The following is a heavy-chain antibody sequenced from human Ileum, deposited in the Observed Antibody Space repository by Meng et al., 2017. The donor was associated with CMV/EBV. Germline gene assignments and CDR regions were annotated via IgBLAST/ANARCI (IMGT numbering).Heavy chain of an antibody. CDR2: IYYSGST. J-gene: IGHJ4*02. CDR1: GGSISSSSYY. V-gene: IGHV4-39*01. CDR3: ARHIGSSGFDY. Sequence: GSLRLSCTVSGGSISSSSYYWGWIRQPPGKGLEWIGSIYYSGSTYYNPSLKSRVTISVDTSKNQFSLKLSSVTAADTAVYYCARHIGSSGFDYWGQGTLVTVSS. D-gene: IGHD6-6*01.